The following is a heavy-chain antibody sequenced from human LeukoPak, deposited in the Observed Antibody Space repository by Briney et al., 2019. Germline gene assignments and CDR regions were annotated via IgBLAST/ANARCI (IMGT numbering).Heavy chain of an antibody. Sequence: ASVKVSCKASGYTFTGYYMHWVRQAPGQGLEWMGWINPNSGGTNYAQKFQGRVTMTRDTSISTAYMELSRLRSDDTAVYYCASAPRVFGVVITPYYFDYWGQGTLVTVSS. V-gene: IGHV1-2*02. J-gene: IGHJ4*02. D-gene: IGHD3-3*01. CDR2: INPNSGGT. CDR1: GYTFTGYY. CDR3: ASAPRVFGVVITPYYFDY.